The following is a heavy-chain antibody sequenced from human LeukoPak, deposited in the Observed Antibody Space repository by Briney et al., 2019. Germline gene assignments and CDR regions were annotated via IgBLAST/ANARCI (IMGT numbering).Heavy chain of an antibody. CDR1: GYTFTGYY. CDR3: ARDSGIVGATLFDY. D-gene: IGHD1-26*01. CDR2: INPSGGST. J-gene: IGHJ4*02. Sequence: ASVKVSCKASGYTFTGYYMHWVRQAPGQGLEWMGIINPSGGSTSYAQKFQGRVTMTRGMSTSTVYMELSSLRSEDTAVYYCARDSGIVGATLFDYWGQGTLVTVSS. V-gene: IGHV1-46*01.